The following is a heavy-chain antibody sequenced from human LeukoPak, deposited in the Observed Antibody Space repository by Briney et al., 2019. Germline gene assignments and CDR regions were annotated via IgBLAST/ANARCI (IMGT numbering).Heavy chain of an antibody. Sequence: GESLKISCKASGYSFTSYWFGWVRQMPGKGLEWMGIIYPGDSDTRYSPSFQGQVTISADKSISTAYLQWSSLKASDTAMYYCARQGITGTTGFDYWSQGTLVTVSS. D-gene: IGHD1-7*01. J-gene: IGHJ4*02. V-gene: IGHV5-51*01. CDR2: IYPGDSDT. CDR1: GYSFTSYW. CDR3: ARQGITGTTGFDY.